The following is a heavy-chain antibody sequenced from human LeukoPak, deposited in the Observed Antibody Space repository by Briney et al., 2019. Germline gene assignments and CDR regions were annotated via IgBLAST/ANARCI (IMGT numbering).Heavy chain of an antibody. J-gene: IGHJ4*02. CDR3: ARAPAPTVVTHFDY. V-gene: IGHV4-39*07. D-gene: IGHD4-23*01. Sequence: SETLSLTCTVSGGSISSSSYYWGWIRQPPGKGLEWFGSIYYSGSTYYNPSLKSRVTISVDTSKNQFSLKLSSVTAADTAVYYCARAPAPTVVTHFDYWGQGTLVTVSS. CDR1: GGSISSSSYY. CDR2: IYYSGST.